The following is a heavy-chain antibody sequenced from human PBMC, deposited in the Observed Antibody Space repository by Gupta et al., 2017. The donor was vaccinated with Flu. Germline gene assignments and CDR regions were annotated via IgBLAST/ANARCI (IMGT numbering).Heavy chain of an antibody. CDR2: INAGNGNT. CDR1: GYTFTTYT. CDR3: ARRKDAFDI. Sequence: QVQLVQSEAEVKKPGASVTVYCKASGYTFTTYTMHWVRQAPGQGLEGMGWINAGNGNTKYSQKFQGRVTITRDTSASTAYMELSSLRSEDTAVYYCARRKDAFDIWGQGTVVTVSS. V-gene: IGHV1-3*01. J-gene: IGHJ3*02.